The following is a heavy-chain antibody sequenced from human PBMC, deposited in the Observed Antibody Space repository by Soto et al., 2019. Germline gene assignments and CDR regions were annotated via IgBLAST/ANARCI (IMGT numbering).Heavy chain of an antibody. J-gene: IGHJ5*02. CDR3: ARAGGYEVQGNNWFDP. CDR2: IYTSGST. CDR1: GGSISGYY. V-gene: IGHV4-4*07. Sequence: SETLSLTCTVSGGSISGYYWSWIRQPAGKGLEWIGRIYTSGSTNYNPSLKSRVTLSVDTSKNQFSLKLTSVTAADTAVYYCARAGGYEVQGNNWFDPWGQGTLVTVSS. D-gene: IGHD5-12*01.